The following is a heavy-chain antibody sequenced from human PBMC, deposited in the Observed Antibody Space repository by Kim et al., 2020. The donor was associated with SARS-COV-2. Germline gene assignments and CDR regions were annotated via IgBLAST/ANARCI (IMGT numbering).Heavy chain of an antibody. J-gene: IGHJ4*02. V-gene: IGHV3-30*02. CDR3: AKAEAYDY. Sequence: DGSNNYYADHGKGRFTISRDNSKNALYLQMNSLRAEDTAVYYCAKAEAYDYWGQGTLVTVSS. CDR2: DGSNN.